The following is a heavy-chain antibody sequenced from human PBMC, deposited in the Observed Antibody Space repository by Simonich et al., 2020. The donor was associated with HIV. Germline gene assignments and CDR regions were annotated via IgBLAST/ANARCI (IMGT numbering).Heavy chain of an antibody. CDR2: SNPNSGGT. CDR3: ARVLTMAREVISHYAMDV. J-gene: IGHJ6*02. D-gene: IGHD3-10*01. CDR1: GYTFTGYY. Sequence: QVQLVQSGADMKKPGASVKVSCKASGYTFTGYYIHGVRQAPGQGLEWMGRSNPNSGGTNYAQKFQGRVTMTRDTSISTAYMELSRLRSDDTAFYYCARVLTMAREVISHYAMDVWGQGTTVTVSS. V-gene: IGHV1-2*06.